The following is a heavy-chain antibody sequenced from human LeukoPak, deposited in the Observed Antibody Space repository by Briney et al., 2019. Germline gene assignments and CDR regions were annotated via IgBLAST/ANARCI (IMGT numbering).Heavy chain of an antibody. J-gene: IGHJ4*02. V-gene: IGHV1-46*01. CDR1: GYTLN. Sequence: ASVKVSCKASGYTLNMRWVRQAPGQGLEWMGIITPSGDSTSYAQKFQGRVTMTRDTSTSTVYMELSNLRSEDTAVYYCAREAGAAGASGFDDWGQGSLVTVSS. CDR3: AREAGAAGASGFDD. CDR2: ITPSGDST. D-gene: IGHD6-13*01.